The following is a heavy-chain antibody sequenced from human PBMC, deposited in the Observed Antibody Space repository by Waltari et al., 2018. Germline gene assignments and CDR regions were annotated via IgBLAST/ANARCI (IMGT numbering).Heavy chain of an antibody. CDR1: GYTFTSYG. V-gene: IGHV1-18*01. D-gene: IGHD6-6*01. Sequence: QVQLVQSGAEVKKPGASVKVSCKASGYTFTSYGISWVRQAPGQGLEWMGWISAYNGNTNYAQNLQGRVTMPTATSTSPAYMGLRSLRSDDTAVYYCARDEYSSSPDYWGQGTLVTVSS. J-gene: IGHJ4*02. CDR2: ISAYNGNT. CDR3: ARDEYSSSPDY.